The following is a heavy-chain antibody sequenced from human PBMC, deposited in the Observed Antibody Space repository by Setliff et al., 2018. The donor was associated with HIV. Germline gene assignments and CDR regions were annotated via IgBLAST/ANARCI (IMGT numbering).Heavy chain of an antibody. CDR2: INPHSGGT. Sequence: ASVKVSCKASGYTFTDFYMHWVRQAPGQGPEWVAWINPHSGGTDFAQKFQGWVTMTSDTSINTVYMELNRLTSDDTAVYYCARGSAVGSTTTTAFDSRGQGTLVTVSS. J-gene: IGHJ4*02. V-gene: IGHV1-2*04. D-gene: IGHD1-26*01. CDR1: GYTFTDFY. CDR3: ARGSAVGSTTTTAFDS.